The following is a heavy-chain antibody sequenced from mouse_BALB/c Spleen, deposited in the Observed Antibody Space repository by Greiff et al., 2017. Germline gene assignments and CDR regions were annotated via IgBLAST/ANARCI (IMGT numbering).Heavy chain of an antibody. J-gene: IGHJ4*01. V-gene: IGHV1S81*02. Sequence: QVQLQQSGAELVKPGASVKLSCKASGYTFTSYYMYWVKQRPGQGLEWIGEINPSNGGTNFNEKFKSKATLTVDKSSSTAYMQLSSLTSEDSAVYYCTSPIHYYGHYYAMDYWGQGTSVTVSS. CDR1: GYTFTSYY. CDR2: INPSNGGT. D-gene: IGHD1-2*01. CDR3: TSPIHYYGHYYAMDY.